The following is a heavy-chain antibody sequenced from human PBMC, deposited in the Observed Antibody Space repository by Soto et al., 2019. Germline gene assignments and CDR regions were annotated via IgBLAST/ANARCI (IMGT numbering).Heavy chain of an antibody. J-gene: IGHJ6*02. D-gene: IGHD3-10*01. V-gene: IGHV4-34*01. CDR1: GGSFSGYY. Sequence: SLTCAVYGGSFSGYYWSWIRQPPGKGLEWIGEINHSGSTNYNPSLKSRVTISVDTSKNQFSLKLSSVTAADTAVYYCARGKVRGVIIRADYYGMDVWGQGTTVTVSS. CDR3: ARGKVRGVIIRADYYGMDV. CDR2: INHSGST.